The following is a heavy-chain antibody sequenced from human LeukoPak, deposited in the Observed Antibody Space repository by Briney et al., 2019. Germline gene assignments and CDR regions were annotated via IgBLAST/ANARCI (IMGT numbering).Heavy chain of an antibody. J-gene: IGHJ6*03. CDR1: GFTFSSYG. CDR3: ARDNRNNYYYYMDV. D-gene: IGHD1-14*01. V-gene: IGHV3-30*02. CDR2: IRYDGSNE. Sequence: PGGSLRLSCAASGFTFSSYGMHWVRQAPGKGLEWVSFIRYDGSNEYYADSVRGRFTISRDNSKNTLYLQMNSLRAEDTAVYYCARDNRNNYYYYMDVWGKGTTVTVSS.